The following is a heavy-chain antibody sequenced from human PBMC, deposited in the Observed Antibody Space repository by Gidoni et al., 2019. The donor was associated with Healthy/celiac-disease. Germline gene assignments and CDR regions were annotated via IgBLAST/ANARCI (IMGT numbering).Heavy chain of an antibody. D-gene: IGHD3-3*01. V-gene: IGHV1-69*01. Sequence: QVQLVQSGAEVKKPGSSVKVSCKASGGTFSSYAISWVRQAPGQGLEWMGGIIPIFGTANYAQKFQGRVTITADESTSTAYMELSSLRSEDTAVYYCAQPIAPLEWLTYYYGMDVWGQGTTVTVSS. CDR2: IIPIFGTA. CDR3: AQPIAPLEWLTYYYGMDV. CDR1: GGTFSSYA. J-gene: IGHJ6*02.